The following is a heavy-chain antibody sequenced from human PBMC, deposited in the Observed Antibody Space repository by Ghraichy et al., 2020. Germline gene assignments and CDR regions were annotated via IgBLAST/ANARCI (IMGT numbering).Heavy chain of an antibody. V-gene: IGHV3-74*01. CDR2: INSDGSST. Sequence: GGSLRLSCAASGFTFSSYWMHWVRQAPGKGLVWVSRINSDGSSTSYADSVKGRFTISRDNAKNTLYLQMNSLRAEDTAVYYCAREGEYDFWSPRTAFDYWGQGTLVTVSS. CDR1: GFTFSSYW. D-gene: IGHD3-3*01. CDR3: AREGEYDFWSPRTAFDY. J-gene: IGHJ4*02.